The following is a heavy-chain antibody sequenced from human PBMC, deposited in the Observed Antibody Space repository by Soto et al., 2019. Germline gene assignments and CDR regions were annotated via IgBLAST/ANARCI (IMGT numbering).Heavy chain of an antibody. V-gene: IGHV3-48*02. Sequence: GGSLRLSCAASGFTFNTYNMNWVRQAPGKGLEWVSYISSSSYTIKYADSVEGRFTVSRDNGKKSLYLQMNSLRDEDTAVYFCAREISLSAGSYFDYWGQGTLVTVSS. CDR3: AREISLSAGSYFDY. J-gene: IGHJ4*02. CDR2: ISSSSYTI. CDR1: GFTFNTYN. D-gene: IGHD3-10*01.